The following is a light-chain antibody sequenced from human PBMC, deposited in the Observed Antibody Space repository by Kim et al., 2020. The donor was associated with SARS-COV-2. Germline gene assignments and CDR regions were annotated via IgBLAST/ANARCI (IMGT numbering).Light chain of an antibody. J-gene: IGKJ5*01. CDR3: QQYVSYPNT. V-gene: IGKV1D-16*01. CDR2: AAS. CDR1: QDINIW. Sequence: ASVGERVAITCRASQDINIWLAWYQQRPGKAPKSLIYAASNLQTGVPGRFSGSGSGTEFTLTIRSLQPEDFATYYCQQYVSYPNTFGQGTRLEIK.